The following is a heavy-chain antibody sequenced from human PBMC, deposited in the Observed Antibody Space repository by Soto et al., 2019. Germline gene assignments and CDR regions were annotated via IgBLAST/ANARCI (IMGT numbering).Heavy chain of an antibody. CDR1: GFTFSIYG. V-gene: IGHV3-33*01. Sequence: QVQLVESGGGVVQPGRSLRLSCAASGFTFSIYGMHWVRQAPGRGLEWVAVIWYEGSNKYYADSVKGRFTISRDNSKNTLYLKMTSLRAEDTAVYYCARDQAPNWNEGGGWFDPWGQGTLVTVSS. D-gene: IGHD1-1*01. CDR3: ARDQAPNWNEGGGWFDP. CDR2: IWYEGSNK. J-gene: IGHJ5*02.